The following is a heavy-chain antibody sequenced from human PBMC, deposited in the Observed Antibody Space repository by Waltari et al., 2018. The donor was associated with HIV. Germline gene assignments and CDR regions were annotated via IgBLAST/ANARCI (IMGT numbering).Heavy chain of an antibody. V-gene: IGHV3-9*01. CDR3: AKGTAEYYGSGRLGV. CDR2: MSWTSVSI. CDR1: GFTFDDYA. D-gene: IGHD3-10*01. J-gene: IGHJ6*02. Sequence: EVQLVASGGGLVQPGRSLRLSCAASGFTFDDYAMHWVRQAPGKGLGWVSGMSWTSVSIGYADSVKGRFTISRDNAKNALYLQMNSRRAEDTALYYCAKGTAEYYGSGRLGVWGQGTTVTVSS.